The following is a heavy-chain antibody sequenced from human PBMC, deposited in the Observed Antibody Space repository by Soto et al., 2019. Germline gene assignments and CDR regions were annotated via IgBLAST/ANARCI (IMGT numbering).Heavy chain of an antibody. CDR2: IKSKTDGGTK. CDR1: GFTFNIAW. J-gene: IGHJ6*02. V-gene: IGHV3-15*01. CDR3: TTAGPFYYYYGTDV. Sequence: GGSLRLSCAASGFTFNIAWMSWVRQAPGKGLEWVGRIKSKTDGGTKDYAAPVKGRFTISRDDSENTLYLQMNSLKTEDTAVYYCTTAGPFYYYYGTDVWGQGTTVTVSS.